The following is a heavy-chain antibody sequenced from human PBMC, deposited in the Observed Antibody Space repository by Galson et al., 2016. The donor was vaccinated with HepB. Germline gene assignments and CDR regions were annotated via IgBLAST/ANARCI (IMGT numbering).Heavy chain of an antibody. CDR3: AKDNYYGTGSYYPYKDYGMDL. D-gene: IGHD3-10*01. J-gene: IGHJ6*02. CDR2: IKQDANEK. CDR1: GFTFSSYW. Sequence: SLRLSCAASGFTFSSYWMSWVRQAPGKGLEWVANIKQDANEKNYVGSVRGRFSISRDNAKNSLYLQMNSLRAEDTAVYYCAKDNYYGTGSYYPYKDYGMDLWGQGTTGTVSS. V-gene: IGHV3-7*01.